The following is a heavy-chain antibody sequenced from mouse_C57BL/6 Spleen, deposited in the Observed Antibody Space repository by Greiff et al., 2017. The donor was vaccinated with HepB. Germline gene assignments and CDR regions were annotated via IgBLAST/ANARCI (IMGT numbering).Heavy chain of an antibody. CDR2: IDPSDSYT. CDR3: AGGGVHFDY. J-gene: IGHJ2*01. Sequence: QVQLQQPGAELVMPGASVKLSCKASGYTFTSYWMHWVKQRPGQGLEWIGEIDPSDSYTNYNQKFKGKSTLTVDKSSSTAYMQLSSLTSEDSAVYYCAGGGVHFDYWGQGTTLAVSS. V-gene: IGHV1-69*01. CDR1: GYTFTSYW.